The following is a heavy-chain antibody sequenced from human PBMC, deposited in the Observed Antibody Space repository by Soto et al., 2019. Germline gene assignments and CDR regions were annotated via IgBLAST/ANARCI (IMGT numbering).Heavy chain of an antibody. V-gene: IGHV3-74*01. J-gene: IGHJ5*02. CDR1: GFTFSSYW. D-gene: IGHD3-22*01. CDR2: INSDGSST. Sequence: GGSLRLSCAASGFTFSSYWMHWVRQAPGKGLVWVSRINSDGSSTSYADSVKGRFTISRDNAKNTLYLQMNSLRAEDTAVYYCARPLPYYYDSSGYYPGEFDPWGQGTLVTVSS. CDR3: ARPLPYYYDSSGYYPGEFDP.